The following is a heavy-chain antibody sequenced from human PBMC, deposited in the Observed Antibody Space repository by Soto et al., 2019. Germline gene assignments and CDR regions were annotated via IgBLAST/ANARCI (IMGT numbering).Heavy chain of an antibody. J-gene: IGHJ6*02. CDR1: GYTFTSYA. V-gene: IGHV7-4-1*01. CDR3: GRDLNGLLYFGSLLSDYYYYGMDV. Sequence: QVQLVQSGSELKKPGASVKVSCKASGYTFTSYAMNWVRQAPGQGLEWMGWINTNTGNPTYAQGFTGRFVFSLDTSVSTAYLQICSLKAEDTAVYYCGRDLNGLLYFGSLLSDYYYYGMDVWGQRTTVTVSS. CDR2: INTNTGNP. D-gene: IGHD3-9*01.